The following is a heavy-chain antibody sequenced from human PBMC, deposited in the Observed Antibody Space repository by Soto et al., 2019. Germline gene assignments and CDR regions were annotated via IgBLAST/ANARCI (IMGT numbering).Heavy chain of an antibody. V-gene: IGHV3-48*03. CDR1: GLTFSKYD. Sequence: XVSLSLSFAASGLTFSKYDMTWVRQAPGKGLEWVSYISDSGIIHYAESLNGRVTISRDNTKNSLYLQLNSLRAEDTAVYYCATSIAMAGYNYYYGLDVWGQGTTVTVSS. CDR2: ISDSGII. CDR3: ATSIAMAGYNYYYGLDV. J-gene: IGHJ6*02. D-gene: IGHD6-19*01.